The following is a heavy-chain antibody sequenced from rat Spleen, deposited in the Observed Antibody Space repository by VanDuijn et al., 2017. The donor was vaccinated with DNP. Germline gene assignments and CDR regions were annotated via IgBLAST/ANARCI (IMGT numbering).Heavy chain of an antibody. D-gene: IGHD1-4*01. J-gene: IGHJ2*01. CDR2: INGAGST. CDR3: ARQPSGMDY. V-gene: IGHV3-3*01. CDR1: GYSITSSFS. Sequence: EVQLQESGPGLVKPSQSLSLTRSVTGYSITSSFSWSWIRKFPGDKLEWMGDINGAGSTNYNPSLKSRISITRDTSKNQFFLQVNSVTTADTATYYCARQPSGMDYWGQGVMVIVSS.